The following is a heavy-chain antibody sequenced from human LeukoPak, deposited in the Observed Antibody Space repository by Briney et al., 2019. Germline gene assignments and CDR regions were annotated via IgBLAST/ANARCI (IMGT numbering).Heavy chain of an antibody. CDR3: ARERTIAAAGGMGDAFDI. CDR1: GGTFISYA. V-gene: IGHV1-18*01. CDR2: ISAYNGNT. J-gene: IGHJ3*02. D-gene: IGHD6-13*01. Sequence: ASVKVSCKASGGTFISYAISWVRQAPGQGLEWMGWISAYNGNTNYAQKLQGRVTMTTDTSTSTAYMELRSLRSDDTAVYYCARERTIAAAGGMGDAFDIWGQGTMVTVSS.